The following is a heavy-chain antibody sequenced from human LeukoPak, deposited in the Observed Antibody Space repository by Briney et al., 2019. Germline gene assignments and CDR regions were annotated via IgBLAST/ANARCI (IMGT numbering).Heavy chain of an antibody. J-gene: IGHJ4*02. Sequence: GGSLILSCAASGFDFSNYGMHWVRQAPGKGLEWVTFIQYDGINKYYGDSVRGRFTISRDNSKNTLYLQMHSLRVEDTAMYYCVKSSSSQTAEDFWGQGTLVTVSS. CDR3: VKSSSSQTAEDF. V-gene: IGHV3-30*02. D-gene: IGHD2-21*02. CDR1: GFDFSNYG. CDR2: IQYDGINK.